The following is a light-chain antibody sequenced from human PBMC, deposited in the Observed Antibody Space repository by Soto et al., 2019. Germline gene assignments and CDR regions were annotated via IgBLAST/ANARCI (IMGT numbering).Light chain of an antibody. Sequence: QSALTQPASVSGSPGQSITFSCTGTSSDVGGYNFVSWYQLHPGKAPKLMIYDVNNRPSGVSNRFSGSKSGDTASLTISGLQAEDEADYYCSSYTSGNTLVFGTGTKVTVL. CDR3: SSYTSGNTLV. J-gene: IGLJ1*01. CDR1: SSDVGGYNF. CDR2: DVN. V-gene: IGLV2-14*03.